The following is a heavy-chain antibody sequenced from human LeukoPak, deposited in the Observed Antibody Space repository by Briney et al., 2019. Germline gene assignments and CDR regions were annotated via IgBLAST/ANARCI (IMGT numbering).Heavy chain of an antibody. Sequence: GASVRVSCKASGYTFTGYYMHWVRQAPGQGLEWMGWINPNSGGTNYAQKLQGRVTMTRDTSISTAYMELSRLRSDDTAVYYCATHSIFGVVIIPAFDIWGQGTMVTVSS. D-gene: IGHD3-3*01. J-gene: IGHJ3*02. CDR2: INPNSGGT. V-gene: IGHV1-2*02. CDR1: GYTFTGYY. CDR3: ATHSIFGVVIIPAFDI.